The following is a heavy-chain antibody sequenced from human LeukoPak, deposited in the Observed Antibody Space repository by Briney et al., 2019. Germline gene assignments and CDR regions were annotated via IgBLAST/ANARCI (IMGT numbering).Heavy chain of an antibody. D-gene: IGHD2-2*01. Sequence: SETLSLTCTVSGGSISTSTYWGWIRQPPGKGLEWIGNIYYSGTTYYNPSLKSRVTISVDTSKNQFSLKLSSVTAADTAVYYCARETDSTLFDYWGQGTLVTVSS. J-gene: IGHJ4*02. V-gene: IGHV4-39*07. CDR2: IYYSGTT. CDR1: GGSISTSTY. CDR3: ARETDSTLFDY.